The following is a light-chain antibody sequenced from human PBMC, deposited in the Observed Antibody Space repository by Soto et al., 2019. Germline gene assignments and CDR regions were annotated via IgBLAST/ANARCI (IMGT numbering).Light chain of an antibody. CDR1: SSDVGNYKY. Sequence: QSVLTQPASVSGSPGQSITISCTGTSSDVGNYKYVSWYQQHPGKAPKLMIYDVSNRPSGVSNRFSGSKSGNTASLTISGLQAEDEADYYCSSYTSSSTLVIFGGGTKSPS. CDR2: DVS. V-gene: IGLV2-14*01. CDR3: SSYTSSSTLVI. J-gene: IGLJ2*01.